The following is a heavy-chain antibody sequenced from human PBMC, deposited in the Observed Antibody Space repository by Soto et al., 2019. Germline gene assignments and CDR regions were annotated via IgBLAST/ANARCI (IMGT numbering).Heavy chain of an antibody. Sequence: EVQLVESGGGLVQPGGSLRLSCAASGFTFRRYWMHWVRHVPGKGLVWVSRIDSDGSETNYADSVKGRFTISRDNPKNTVYLQMNGLRPEGTAVYYCARPVAAAGTNLYFYGLDAWGQGTTVTVSS. CDR1: GFTFRRYW. D-gene: IGHD6-25*01. J-gene: IGHJ6*01. CDR2: IDSDGSET. CDR3: ARPVAAAGTNLYFYGLDA. V-gene: IGHV3-74*01.